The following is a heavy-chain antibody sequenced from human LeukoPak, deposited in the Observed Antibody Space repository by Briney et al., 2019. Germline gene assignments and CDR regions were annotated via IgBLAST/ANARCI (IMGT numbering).Heavy chain of an antibody. CDR2: IKEDGSEK. J-gene: IGHJ4*02. Sequence: GGSLRLSCTASGFTFNRDWTGWVRQAPGKGLEWVAKIKEDGSEKNYVDSVKGRFTISRDNSENSVYLQMTDLRAEDTGVYYCVTKGPSTSGSSYSGPGTLVTVSS. CDR3: VTKGPSTSGSSY. V-gene: IGHV3-7*01. CDR1: GFTFNRDW. D-gene: IGHD6-19*01.